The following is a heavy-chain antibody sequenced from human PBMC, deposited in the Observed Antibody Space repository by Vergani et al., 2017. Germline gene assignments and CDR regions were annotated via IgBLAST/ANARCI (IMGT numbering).Heavy chain of an antibody. V-gene: IGHV4-34*01. CDR2: INHSGST. CDR3: ARGVRGSRSSFQH. CDR1: GGSFSGYY. D-gene: IGHD3-10*01. J-gene: IGHJ1*01. Sequence: QVQLQESGPGLLKPSETLSLTCAVYGGSFSGYYWSWIRQPPGKGLEWIGEINHSGSTNYNPSLKSRVTISVDTSKNQFSLKLSSVTAADTAVYYCARGVRGSRSSFQHWGQGTLVTVSS.